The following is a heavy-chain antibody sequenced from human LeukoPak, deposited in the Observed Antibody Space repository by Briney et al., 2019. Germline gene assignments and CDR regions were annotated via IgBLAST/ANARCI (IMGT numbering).Heavy chain of an antibody. J-gene: IGHJ4*02. CDR2: ISAYNGNT. Sequence: ASVKLSCKASGYTFTSYGISWVRQAPGQGLEWMGWISAYNGNTNYAQKLQGRVTMTTDTSTSTAYMELRSLRSDDTAVYCCARVVGVSGYDPLTHWGQGTLVTVSS. CDR3: ARVVGVSGYDPLTH. V-gene: IGHV1-18*01. CDR1: GYTFTSYG. D-gene: IGHD5-12*01.